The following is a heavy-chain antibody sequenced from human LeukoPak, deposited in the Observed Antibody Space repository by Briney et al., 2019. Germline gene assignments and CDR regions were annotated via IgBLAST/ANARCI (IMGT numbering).Heavy chain of an antibody. J-gene: IGHJ4*02. Sequence: GGSLRLSCAASGFTFSTYWMHWVRQAPGKGLVWVSRINSDGSSTIYADSVKGRFTISRDNAKNTLYLQMNSLRAEDTAVYYCAKVYGDYAYWGQGTLVTVSS. CDR3: AKVYGDYAY. CDR2: INSDGSST. D-gene: IGHD4-17*01. V-gene: IGHV3-74*01. CDR1: GFTFSTYW.